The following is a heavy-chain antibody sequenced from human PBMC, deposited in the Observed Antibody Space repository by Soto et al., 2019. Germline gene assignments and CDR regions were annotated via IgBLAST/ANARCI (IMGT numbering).Heavy chain of an antibody. V-gene: IGHV1-69*13. J-gene: IGHJ4*02. CDR1: GGTFSSYA. Sequence: SVKVSCKASGGTFSSYAISWVRQAPGQGLEWMGGIIPIFGTANYAQKFQGRVTITADESTSTAYMELSSLRSDDTAVYYCARKDTAMVDFDYWGQGTLVTVSS. CDR2: IIPIFGTA. D-gene: IGHD5-18*01. CDR3: ARKDTAMVDFDY.